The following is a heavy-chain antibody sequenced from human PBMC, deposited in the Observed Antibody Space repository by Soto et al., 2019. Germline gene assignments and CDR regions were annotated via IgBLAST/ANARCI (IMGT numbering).Heavy chain of an antibody. CDR1: GYTFTAYY. J-gene: IGHJ6*02. CDR2: NNPSSGDS. V-gene: IGHV1-2*02. Sequence: QVHLVQSGAEVAKPGASVKVSCKTSGYTFTAYYIHWVRQAPGQGLEWMGWNNPSSGDSKYAQKFQGRVTMTSDTSISTADLDLSNLRSDDTAVYYCAREGGSAYGMDVWGQGTTVTVSS. D-gene: IGHD1-26*01. CDR3: AREGGSAYGMDV.